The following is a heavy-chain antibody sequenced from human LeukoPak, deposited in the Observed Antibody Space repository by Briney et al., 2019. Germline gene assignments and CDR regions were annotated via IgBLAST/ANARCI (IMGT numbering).Heavy chain of an antibody. CDR3: ARDSHASYKDAFDI. Sequence: GGSLRLSCAASGFTFTSYWMSWVRQAPGKGLEWVANINQDGGEKYYVDSVKGRFTISRDNAKNSLYLQMNSLRAEDTAVYYCARDSHASYKDAFDIWGQGTMVTVSS. CDR2: INQDGGEK. CDR1: GFTFTSYW. V-gene: IGHV3-7*05. D-gene: IGHD1-14*01. J-gene: IGHJ3*02.